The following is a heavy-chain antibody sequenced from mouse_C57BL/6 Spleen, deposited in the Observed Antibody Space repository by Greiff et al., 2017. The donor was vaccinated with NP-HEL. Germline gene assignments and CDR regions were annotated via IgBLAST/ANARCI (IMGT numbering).Heavy chain of an antibody. CDR3: AAGDYDGFAY. CDR1: GYTFTSYW. Sequence: VQLQQPGAELVRPGTSVKLSCKASGYTFTSYWMHWVKQRPGQGLEWIGVIDPSDSYTNYNQKFKGKATLTVDTSSSTAYMQLSSLTSEDSAVYYCAAGDYDGFAYWGQGTLVTVSA. V-gene: IGHV1-59*01. J-gene: IGHJ3*01. D-gene: IGHD2-4*01. CDR2: IDPSDSYT.